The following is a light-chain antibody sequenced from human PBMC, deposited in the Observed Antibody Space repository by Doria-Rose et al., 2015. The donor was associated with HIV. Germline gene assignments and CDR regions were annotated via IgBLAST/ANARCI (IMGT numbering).Light chain of an antibody. Sequence: TQSPGTLSLSPGERATLSCRASQRVKSSYLAWYQQKPGQAPRLLIYDASTRTTGIPDRFSGSGSGTDFTLTISRLEPEDVAVYYCQQYGASRGTFGQGTRLEIK. V-gene: IGKV3-20*01. CDR2: DAS. J-gene: IGKJ5*01. CDR1: QRVKSSY. CDR3: QQYGASRGT.